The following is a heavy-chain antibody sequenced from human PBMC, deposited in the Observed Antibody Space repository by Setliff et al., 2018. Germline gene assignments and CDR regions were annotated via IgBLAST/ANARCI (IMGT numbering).Heavy chain of an antibody. CDR1: GGSVSSTSHY. D-gene: IGHD3-22*01. CDR3: ARDPHYDPTCSLPCHAFDF. Sequence: PSETLSLTCNVSGGSVSSTSHYWGWIRQPPGKGMEWIGSVYYSGYTYYNPSLQSRVTISVDMSKNQFALKLTSATAADTAVYYCARDPHYDPTCSLPCHAFDFWGQGIMVTVSS. V-gene: IGHV4-39*06. J-gene: IGHJ3*01. CDR2: VYYSGYT.